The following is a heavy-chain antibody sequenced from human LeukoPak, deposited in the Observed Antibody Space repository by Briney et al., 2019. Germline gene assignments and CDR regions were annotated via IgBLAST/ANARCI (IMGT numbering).Heavy chain of an antibody. CDR3: ARGPDCSGGSCYFLDLYFQH. CDR1: GGSITGYH. Sequence: PSETLSLTCAVSGGSITGYHWSWIRQHPGKGLEWIGYIYYSGSTYYNPSLKSRVTISVDTSKNQFSLKLSSVTAADTAVYYCARGPDCSGGSCYFLDLYFQHWGQGTLVTVSS. CDR2: IYYSGST. D-gene: IGHD2-15*01. J-gene: IGHJ1*01. V-gene: IGHV4-31*11.